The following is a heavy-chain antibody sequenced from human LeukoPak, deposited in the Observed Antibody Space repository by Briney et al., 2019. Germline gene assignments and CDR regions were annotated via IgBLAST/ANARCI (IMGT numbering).Heavy chain of an antibody. Sequence: PSETLSLTCSVSGYSISSGHYWSWIRQPAGKGLEWIGRVYSSGSTDYNPSLKSRLSISVDTSKIQFSLRLSSVTVADTAVYYCARTPLRGATFFTSYPNWFDTWGQGTLVTVSS. CDR1: GYSISSGHY. CDR3: ARTPLRGATFFTSYPNWFDT. CDR2: VYSSGST. D-gene: IGHD3-10*01. V-gene: IGHV4-61*02. J-gene: IGHJ5*02.